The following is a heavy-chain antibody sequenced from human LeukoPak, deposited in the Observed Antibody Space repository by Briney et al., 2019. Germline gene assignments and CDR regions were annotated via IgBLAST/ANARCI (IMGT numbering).Heavy chain of an antibody. J-gene: IGHJ4*02. CDR3: ARAAKYSPYYFDY. D-gene: IGHD6-6*01. CDR2: MNPNSART. CDR1: GYSFTTYD. Sequence: GASVKVSCRASGYSFTTYDFNWVRQATGQGLEWMGWMNPNSARTGYAQKFQGRVTMTWDASINTAYLELNSLTSDDTAIHFCARAAKYSPYYFDYWGQGSLVTVSS. V-gene: IGHV1-8*01.